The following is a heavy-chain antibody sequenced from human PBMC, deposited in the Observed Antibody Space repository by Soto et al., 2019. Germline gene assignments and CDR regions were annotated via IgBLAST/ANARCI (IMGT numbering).Heavy chain of an antibody. CDR2: IYYSGST. CDR1: GGSISSGGYY. J-gene: IGHJ4*02. Sequence: QVQLQESGPGLVKPSQTLSLTCTVSGGSISSGGYYWSWIRQHPGKGLEWIGYIYYSGSTYYNPPRRSRITISVDTSKNQCSMKLRSVTAADTAVYYCAGPPRGTVTTLVPFDYWGQGTLVTVSS. V-gene: IGHV4-31*03. D-gene: IGHD4-17*01. CDR3: AGPPRGTVTTLVPFDY.